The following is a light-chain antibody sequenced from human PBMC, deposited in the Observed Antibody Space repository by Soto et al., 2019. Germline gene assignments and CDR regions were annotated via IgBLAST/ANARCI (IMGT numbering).Light chain of an antibody. CDR2: WAS. Sequence: DIVMTQSPDSLAVSLGERATINCKSSQSVLYSSNNKNYLAWYQQKPGQPPKLLIYWASTRESGVPDRFSGSGSVTDFTLTISSLQAEDVAVYYCQQCYSTPYTFGQGTKLEI. V-gene: IGKV4-1*01. CDR3: QQCYSTPYT. CDR1: QSVLYSSNNKNY. J-gene: IGKJ2*01.